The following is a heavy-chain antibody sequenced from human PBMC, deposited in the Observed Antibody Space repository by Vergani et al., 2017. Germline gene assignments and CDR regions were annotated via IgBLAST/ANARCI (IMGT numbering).Heavy chain of an antibody. CDR2: IYHSGGA. D-gene: IGHD3-9*01. J-gene: IGHJ4*02. CDR1: GGSITSSSYY. V-gene: IGHV4-39*01. Sequence: QLHLQESGPGLVKPSETLSLTCTVSGGSITSSSYYWGWIRQPPGKGLEWIGNIYHSGGAYYNPPLKGRVTISVDTSKNQFSLEVTSVTAADTAIYFCARTESFILRYFHWALWGQGTLVTVSS. CDR3: ARTESFILRYFHWAL.